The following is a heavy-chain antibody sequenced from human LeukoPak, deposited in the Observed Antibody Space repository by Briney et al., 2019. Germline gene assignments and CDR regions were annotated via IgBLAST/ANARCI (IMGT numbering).Heavy chain of an antibody. V-gene: IGHV3-53*01. CDR2: IYSGGST. Sequence: PGGSLRLSCATSGFTVSSNYMSWVRQAPGKGLEWGSVIYSGGSTYYADPVKGRFTISRDNSKNTLYLQMNSLRAEDTAVYYCAREDYYDSSGYYYEDWGQGTLVTVSS. D-gene: IGHD3-22*01. CDR3: AREDYYDSSGYYYED. CDR1: GFTVSSNY. J-gene: IGHJ4*02.